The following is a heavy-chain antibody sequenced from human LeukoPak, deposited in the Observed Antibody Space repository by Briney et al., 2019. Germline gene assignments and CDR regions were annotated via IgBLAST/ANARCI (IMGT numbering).Heavy chain of an antibody. CDR3: ARPARVAVAVTVFDY. V-gene: IGHV4-38-2*01. Sequence: GSLRLSCAASGFTFSSYSMNWVRQAPGKGLEWIGSIYHSGSTYYNPSLKSRVTISVDTSKNQFSLKLSSVTAADTAVYYCARPARVAVAVTVFDYWGQGTLVTVSS. CDR2: IYHSGST. CDR1: GFTFSSYS. D-gene: IGHD6-19*01. J-gene: IGHJ4*02.